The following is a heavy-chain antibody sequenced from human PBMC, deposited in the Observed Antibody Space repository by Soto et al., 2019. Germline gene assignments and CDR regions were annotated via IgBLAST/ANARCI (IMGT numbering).Heavy chain of an antibody. V-gene: IGHV3-21*01. Sequence: GGSLRLSCAGSGFIFSTYSMHWVRQAPGKGLEWVSSISASGDTYYADSLKGRFTISRDNAKNSLSLQMSSLRAEDTAVYYCAREKTAWPLAYGLDVWCQGTTVTVSS. CDR2: ISASGDT. CDR3: AREKTAWPLAYGLDV. D-gene: IGHD1-1*01. J-gene: IGHJ6*02. CDR1: GFIFSTYS.